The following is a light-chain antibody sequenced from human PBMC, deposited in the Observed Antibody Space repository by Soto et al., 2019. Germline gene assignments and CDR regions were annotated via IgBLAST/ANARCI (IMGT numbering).Light chain of an antibody. Sequence: QSVLTQPASLSGSPGQSITISCTGTNSDVRGYNYVSWYQQHPGKAPKLMIYDVSNRPSGVSNRFSGSKSGNTASLTISGLPAEDEADYYCSSYTSSTSSVFGTGTKLTVL. CDR1: NSDVRGYNY. CDR3: SSYTSSTSSV. CDR2: DVS. V-gene: IGLV2-14*01. J-gene: IGLJ1*01.